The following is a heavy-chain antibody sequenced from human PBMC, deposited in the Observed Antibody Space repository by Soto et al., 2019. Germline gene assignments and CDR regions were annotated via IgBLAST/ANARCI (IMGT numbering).Heavy chain of an antibody. V-gene: IGHV4-30-4*01. CDR2: IYYSGST. CDR1: GGSISSGDYY. Sequence: SETLSLTCTFSGGSISSGDYYWSWIRQPPGKGLEWIGYIYYSGSTYYNPSLKSRVTISVDKSKNQFSLKLSSVTAADTAVYYCASKFGELLADAFDIWGQGTTVTVSS. J-gene: IGHJ3*02. D-gene: IGHD3-10*01. CDR3: ASKFGELLADAFDI.